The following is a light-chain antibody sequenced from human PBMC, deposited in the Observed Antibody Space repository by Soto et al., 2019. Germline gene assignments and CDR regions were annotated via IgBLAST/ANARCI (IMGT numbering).Light chain of an antibody. Sequence: EVVMTQSPATLSVSPGERATLSCKASQSVSSTLAWYQQNPGQAPRLLIYGASTRAAGIPARFIGSGSGTEFTLTISSLQSEDFAVYYCQQYNAWPLTFGGGTKVEIK. CDR3: QQYNAWPLT. CDR1: QSVSST. CDR2: GAS. V-gene: IGKV3-15*01. J-gene: IGKJ4*01.